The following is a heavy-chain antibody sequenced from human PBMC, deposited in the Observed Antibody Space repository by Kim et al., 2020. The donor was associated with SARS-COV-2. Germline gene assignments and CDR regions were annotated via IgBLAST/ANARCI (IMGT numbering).Heavy chain of an antibody. Sequence: YADSGRGRFTIPRDYSENKVYLQMDSLSAGDTAVYYCARPSSSHFDFWGQGTLVSVSS. CDR3: ARPSSSHFDF. J-gene: IGHJ4*02. V-gene: IGHV3-33*01. D-gene: IGHD3-10*01.